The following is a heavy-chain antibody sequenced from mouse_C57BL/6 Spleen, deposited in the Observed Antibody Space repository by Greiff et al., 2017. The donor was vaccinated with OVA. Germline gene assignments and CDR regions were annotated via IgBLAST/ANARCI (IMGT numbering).Heavy chain of an antibody. D-gene: IGHD1-1*01. V-gene: IGHV3-1*01. CDR3: ARGDYGSSPSMDY. CDR1: GYSITSGYD. Sequence: DVMLVESGPGMVKPSQSLSLTCTVTGYSITSGYDWHWIRHFPGNKLEWMGSISYSGSTNYNPSLKSRISITHDTSKNHFFLKLNSVTTEDTATYYCARGDYGSSPSMDYWGQGTSVTVSS. J-gene: IGHJ4*01. CDR2: ISYSGST.